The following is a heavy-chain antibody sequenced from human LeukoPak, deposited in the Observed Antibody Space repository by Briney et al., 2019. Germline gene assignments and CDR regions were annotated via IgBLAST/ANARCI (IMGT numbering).Heavy chain of an antibody. CDR1: GFTFDSYA. CDR2: ITGSGGDT. Sequence: GGSLRLSCAASGFTFDSYAMSWVRQAPGKVLEWVSAITGSGGDTYHADSVKGRFTISRDNSKNTLYLQMNSLRAEDTAVYYCAKDPYGTRYFDYWGQGTLVTVSS. V-gene: IGHV3-23*01. D-gene: IGHD2-2*01. CDR3: AKDPYGTRYFDY. J-gene: IGHJ4*02.